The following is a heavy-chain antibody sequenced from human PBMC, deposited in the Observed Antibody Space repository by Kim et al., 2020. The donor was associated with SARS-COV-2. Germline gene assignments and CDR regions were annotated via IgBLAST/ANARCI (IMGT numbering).Heavy chain of an antibody. CDR2: IYYSGST. Sequence: SETLSLTCTVSGGSISSSSYYWGWIRQPPGKGLEWIGSIYYSGSTYYNPSLKSRVTISVDTSKNQFSLKLSSVTAADTAVYYCARHGVGWEEHDYWGQGTLVTVSS. CDR3: ARHGVGWEEHDY. J-gene: IGHJ4*02. D-gene: IGHD3-3*01. V-gene: IGHV4-39*01. CDR1: GGSISSSSYY.